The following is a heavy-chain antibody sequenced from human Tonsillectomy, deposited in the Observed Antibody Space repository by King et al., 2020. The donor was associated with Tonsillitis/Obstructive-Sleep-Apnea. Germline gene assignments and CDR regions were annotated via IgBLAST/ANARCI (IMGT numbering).Heavy chain of an antibody. D-gene: IGHD3-10*01. CDR2: IRGSGGST. CDR3: AKLPPVLLWFGDGLDV. J-gene: IGHJ6*02. Sequence: VQLVESGGGLVQPGGSLRLSCAASGFTFSSYAMSWVRQAPGKGLEWVSAIRGSGGSTYYADSVTGRFTISRDNSKTTLYLQMNSLRAEDTAVYYCAKLPPVLLWFGDGLDVWGQGTTVTVSS. V-gene: IGHV3-23*04. CDR1: GFTFSSYA.